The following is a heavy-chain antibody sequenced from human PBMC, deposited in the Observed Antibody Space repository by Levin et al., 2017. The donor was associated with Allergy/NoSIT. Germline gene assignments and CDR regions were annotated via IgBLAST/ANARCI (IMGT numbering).Heavy chain of an antibody. J-gene: IGHJ6*02. Sequence: GGSLRLSCAASGFIFGGCWMSWVLQAPGKGLEWVATINLDATEKYYVDSLKGRFTISRDNAKNSLYLQMNSLRVDDTAVYYCARGISEAPGIDVWGQGTTVTVSS. D-gene: IGHD2/OR15-2a*01. CDR1: GFIFGGCW. V-gene: IGHV3-7*04. CDR3: ARGISEAPGIDV. CDR2: INLDATEK.